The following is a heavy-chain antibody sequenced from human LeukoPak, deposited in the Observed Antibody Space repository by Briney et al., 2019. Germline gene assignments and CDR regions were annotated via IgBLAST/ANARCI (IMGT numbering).Heavy chain of an antibody. D-gene: IGHD4-17*01. CDR3: ARVKRGSDYGDSYFDL. CDR2: INRTSGII. J-gene: IGHJ4*02. V-gene: IGHV3-9*01. Sequence: LSGGSLRLSCVASGFMFDDYAMHWVRQAPGKGLEWVSGINRTSGIIGYADSVKGRFTISRDNAKKSLCLQMNSLETEDTALYYCARVKRGSDYGDSYFDLWGQGTLVTVSS. CDR1: GFMFDDYA.